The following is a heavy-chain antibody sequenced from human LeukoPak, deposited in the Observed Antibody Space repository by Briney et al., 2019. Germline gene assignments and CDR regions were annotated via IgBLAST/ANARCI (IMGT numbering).Heavy chain of an antibody. V-gene: IGHV4-59*01. J-gene: IGHJ4*02. CDR1: GGSISSYY. Sequence: SETLSLTCTVSGGSISSYYWSWIRQPPGKGLEWIGYIFYSGSTKYNPSLKSRVTISVDTSKNQFSLKLTSVTAADTAVYYCARGYSTLGDYWGQGTLVTVSS. D-gene: IGHD4-11*01. CDR2: IFYSGST. CDR3: ARGYSTLGDY.